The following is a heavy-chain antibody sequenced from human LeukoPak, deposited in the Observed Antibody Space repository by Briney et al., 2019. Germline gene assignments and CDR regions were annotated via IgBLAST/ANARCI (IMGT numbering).Heavy chain of an antibody. CDR1: GFTFSSNG. Sequence: GGSLRLSCAASGFTFSSNGMNWVRQAPGKGLEWVSASGSGGSTYYADSVKGRFTISRDNSKNALFLQMNSLRAEDTAVYYCAKSGPYCSSTSCNYFDYWGQGTLVTVSS. J-gene: IGHJ4*02. CDR2: SGSGGST. D-gene: IGHD2-2*01. V-gene: IGHV3-23*01. CDR3: AKSGPYCSSTSCNYFDY.